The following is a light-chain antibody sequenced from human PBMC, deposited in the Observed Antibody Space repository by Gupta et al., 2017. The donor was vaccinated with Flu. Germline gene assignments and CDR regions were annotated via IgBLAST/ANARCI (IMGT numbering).Light chain of an antibody. CDR1: TGAVTSGHY. V-gene: IGLV7-46*01. CDR3: LLSDSGDGV. CDR2: DTS. Sequence: QAVVPQEPSLTVSPGGTVTLTCGSSTGAVTSGHYPYWFQQKPGQAPRTLIYDTSNKHSWTPARFSGSRLGGKAALTLAGAQTEDEDEYYCLLSDSGDGVFGGGTKLTVL. J-gene: IGLJ2*01.